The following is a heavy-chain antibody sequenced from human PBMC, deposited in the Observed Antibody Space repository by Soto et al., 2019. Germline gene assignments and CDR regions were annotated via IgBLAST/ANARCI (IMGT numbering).Heavy chain of an antibody. CDR1: GESISRFT. CDR3: TTLGP. J-gene: IGHJ4*02. V-gene: IGHV1-69*02. CDR2: IHDGLTQT. Sequence: QLVHAGTEGKRPGTSVKVSCKASGESISRFTVGWVRQAPGQGLEWRGRIHDGLTQTHFVETFQGRPSITADTGASTVYMELTSVTSAATAVYYCTTLGPWGQGTLVSVPS. D-gene: IGHD3-3*01.